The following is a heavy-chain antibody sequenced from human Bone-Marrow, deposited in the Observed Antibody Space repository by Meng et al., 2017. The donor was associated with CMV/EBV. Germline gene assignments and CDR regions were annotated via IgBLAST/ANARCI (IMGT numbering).Heavy chain of an antibody. CDR3: TTELQISGTTGYYGMDV. CDR2: IKSKTDGGTT. V-gene: IGHV3-15*01. Sequence: GGSLRLSCAVSGFTSSNAWMSWVRQAPGKGLEWVGRIKSKTDGGTTDYAAPVRGRFTISRDDSKNTLYLQMNSLKTEDTAVYYCTTELQISGTTGYYGMDVWGQGTTVTVSS. CDR1: GFTSSNAW. D-gene: IGHD1-7*01. J-gene: IGHJ6*02.